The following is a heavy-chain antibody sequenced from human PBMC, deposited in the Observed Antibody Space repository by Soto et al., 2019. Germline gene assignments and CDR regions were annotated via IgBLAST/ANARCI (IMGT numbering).Heavy chain of an antibody. Sequence: ASVKVSCKASGYTFTSYGISWVRQAPGQWLEWMGWISAYNGNTNYAQKLQGRVTMTTDTSTSTAYMELRSLRSDDTAVYYCARDVSPDDFWSGYYGYYFDYWGQGTLVTVSS. J-gene: IGHJ4*02. CDR2: ISAYNGNT. CDR3: ARDVSPDDFWSGYYGYYFDY. V-gene: IGHV1-18*01. CDR1: GYTFTSYG. D-gene: IGHD3-3*01.